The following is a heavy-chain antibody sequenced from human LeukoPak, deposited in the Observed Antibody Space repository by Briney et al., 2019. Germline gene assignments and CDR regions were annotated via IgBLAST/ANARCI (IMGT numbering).Heavy chain of an antibody. CDR2: IKQDGSET. CDR3: ARDITTVTTPYFDY. V-gene: IGHV3-7*01. D-gene: IGHD4-11*01. J-gene: IGHJ4*02. CDR1: GFTFSSYW. Sequence: GGSLRLSCAASGFTFSSYWMSWVRQAPGKGLEWVANIKQDGSETYYVDSVKGRFTISRDNAKNSLYLQMNSLRAEDTAVYYCARDITTVTTPYFDYWGQGTLVTVSS.